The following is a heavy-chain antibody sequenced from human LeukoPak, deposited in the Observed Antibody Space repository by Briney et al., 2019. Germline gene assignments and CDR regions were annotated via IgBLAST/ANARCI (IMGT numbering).Heavy chain of an antibody. V-gene: IGHV4-39*01. CDR1: GGSIFSSNSY. CDR3: ARVLSSSWDYYYYYYMDV. D-gene: IGHD6-13*01. CDR2: IYYSGNT. Sequence: SETLSLTCTVSGGSIFSSNSYWGWIRQPPGKGLEWIGSIYYSGNTYYDASLKSRVTISVDTSKNQFSLKLNSVTAADTAVYYCARVLSSSWDYYYYYYMDVWGKGTTVTISS. J-gene: IGHJ6*03.